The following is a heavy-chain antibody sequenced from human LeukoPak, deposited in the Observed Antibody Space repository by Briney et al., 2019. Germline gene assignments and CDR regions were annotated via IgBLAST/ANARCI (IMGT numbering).Heavy chain of an antibody. J-gene: IGHJ4*02. Sequence: ASVKVSCKVSRYTLTELSMHWVRQAPGKGLEWMGGFDPEDGETIYAQKFQGRVTMTEDTSTDTAYMGLSSLRSEDTAVYYCATSRLGRRIAARPLGERFDYWGQGTLVTVSS. CDR3: ATSRLGRRIAARPLGERFDY. CDR2: FDPEDGET. CDR1: RYTLTELS. V-gene: IGHV1-24*01. D-gene: IGHD6-6*01.